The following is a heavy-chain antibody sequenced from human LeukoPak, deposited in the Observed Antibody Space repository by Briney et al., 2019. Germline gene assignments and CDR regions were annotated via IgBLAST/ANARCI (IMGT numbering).Heavy chain of an antibody. V-gene: IGHV3-30*02. CDR3: ARMGRDVYNFCFDY. D-gene: IGHD5-24*01. J-gene: IGHJ4*02. CDR1: GFTFSSYG. Sequence: GGSLRLSCAASGFTFSSYGMHWVRQAPGKGLEWVAFIRYDGSNKYYADSVKGRFTISRDNSKNTLYLQMNTLSADDTAVYYCARMGRDVYNFCFDYWGQGTLVTVSS. CDR2: IRYDGSNK.